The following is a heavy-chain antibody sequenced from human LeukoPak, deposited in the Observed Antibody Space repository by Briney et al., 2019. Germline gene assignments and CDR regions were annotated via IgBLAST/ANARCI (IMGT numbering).Heavy chain of an antibody. J-gene: IGHJ3*02. CDR3: ARDRGYNWNRGAFDI. V-gene: IGHV1-69*06. Sequence: SVKVSCKASGGTFSSYAISWVRQAPGQGLEWMGGIIPIFATANYAQKFQGRVTITADKSTSTAYMELSSLRSEDTAVYYCARDRGYNWNRGAFDIWGQGTMVTVSS. CDR1: GGTFSSYA. CDR2: IIPIFATA. D-gene: IGHD1-20*01.